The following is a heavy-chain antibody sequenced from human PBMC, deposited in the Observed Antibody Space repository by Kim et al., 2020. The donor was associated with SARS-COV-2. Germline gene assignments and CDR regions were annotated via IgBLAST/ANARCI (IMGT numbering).Heavy chain of an antibody. CDR2: IYYSGST. CDR1: GGSISSSSYY. Sequence: SETLSLTCTVSGGSISSSSYYWGWIRQPPGKGLEWIGSIYYSGSTYYNPSLKSRVTISVDTSKNQFSLKLSSVTAADTAVYYCARMGPVTGINNWFDPWGQGTLVTVSS. V-gene: IGHV4-39*01. D-gene: IGHD3-10*01. J-gene: IGHJ5*02. CDR3: ARMGPVTGINNWFDP.